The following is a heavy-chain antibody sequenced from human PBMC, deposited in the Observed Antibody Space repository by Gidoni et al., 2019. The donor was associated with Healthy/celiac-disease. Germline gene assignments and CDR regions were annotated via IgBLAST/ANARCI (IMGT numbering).Heavy chain of an antibody. Sequence: EVQLVESGGGLVQPGGSLKLSCAASGFTFSGSAMHWVRQASGKELGWVGRSRSKANSYATAYAASVKGRFTISRDDSKNTAYLQMNSLKTEDTAVYYCIRDGYYYDSSGYPVDGMDVWGQGTTVTVSS. CDR1: GFTFSGSA. V-gene: IGHV3-73*01. CDR2: SRSKANSYAT. D-gene: IGHD3-22*01. CDR3: IRDGYYYDSSGYPVDGMDV. J-gene: IGHJ6*02.